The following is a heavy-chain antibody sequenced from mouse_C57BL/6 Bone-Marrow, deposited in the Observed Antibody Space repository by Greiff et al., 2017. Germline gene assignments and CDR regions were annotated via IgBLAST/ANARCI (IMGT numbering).Heavy chain of an antibody. CDR1: GYDFSSYW. V-gene: IGHV1-80*01. CDR3: ARQGRGYAMDY. D-gene: IGHD3-3*01. J-gene: IGHJ4*01. Sequence: QVQLQQSGAELVKPGASVKISCKASGYDFSSYWMNWVKQRPGKGLEWIGQIYPGDGDTNYNGKFKGKATLTADKSSSTAYMQLSSLTSEDSAVYFCARQGRGYAMDYWGQGTSVTVSS. CDR2: IYPGDGDT.